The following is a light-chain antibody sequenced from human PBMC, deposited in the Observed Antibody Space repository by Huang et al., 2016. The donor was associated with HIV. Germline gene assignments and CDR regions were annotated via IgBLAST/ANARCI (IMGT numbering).Light chain of an antibody. J-gene: IGKJ5*01. Sequence: EIVMTQSPATLSVSPGERATLSCRASQSVSSTLAWYQQKPGQAPRLLIYGASTRATGIPARFSGSVSGTEFTLTISSLQSEDFAVYFCQQYNNWPPITFGQGTRLEMK. CDR1: QSVSST. CDR2: GAS. CDR3: QQYNNWPPIT. V-gene: IGKV3-15*01.